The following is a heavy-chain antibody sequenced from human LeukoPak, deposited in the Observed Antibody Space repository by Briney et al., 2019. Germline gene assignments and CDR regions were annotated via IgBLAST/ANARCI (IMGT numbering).Heavy chain of an antibody. Sequence: GGSLRLSCAASGFTFSRYWMSWVRQAPGKGLEWVANIKQDGSEKYYVDSVKGRFTISRDNAKNSLYLQMNSLRAEDTAVYSCARGYGNYGYWGQGTLVTVSS. CDR1: GFTFSRYW. V-gene: IGHV3-7*01. CDR2: IKQDGSEK. J-gene: IGHJ4*02. D-gene: IGHD4-11*01. CDR3: ARGYGNYGY.